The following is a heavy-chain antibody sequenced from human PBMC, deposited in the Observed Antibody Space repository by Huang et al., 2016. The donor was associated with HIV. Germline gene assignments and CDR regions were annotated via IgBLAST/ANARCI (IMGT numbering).Heavy chain of an antibody. Sequence: QLQLQESGPGLVKPSETLSLTCTVSGGSISSSSYYWGWIRQPPGKGLEGIGSIYYSGSTYFNPSLKSRVTISVDTSKNQFSLKLSSVTAADTAVYYCASPPMGIAAAGAVFDYWGQGTLVTVSS. D-gene: IGHD6-13*01. CDR1: GGSISSSSYY. J-gene: IGHJ4*02. CDR3: ASPPMGIAAAGAVFDY. CDR2: IYYSGST. V-gene: IGHV4-39*01.